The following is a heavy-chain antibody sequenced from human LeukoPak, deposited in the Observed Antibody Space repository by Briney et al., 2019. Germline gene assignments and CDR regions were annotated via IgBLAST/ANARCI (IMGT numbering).Heavy chain of an antibody. Sequence: GRSLRLSCAASGFTFSSYGMHWVRQAPGKGLEWVAVISYDGSNKYYADSVKGRFTISRDNSKNTLYLQMNSLRAEDTAVYYCARASIAAKIGGNWFDPWGQGTLVTVSS. V-gene: IGHV3-30*19. D-gene: IGHD3-16*01. CDR1: GFTFSSYG. J-gene: IGHJ5*02. CDR3: ARASIAAKIGGNWFDP. CDR2: ISYDGSNK.